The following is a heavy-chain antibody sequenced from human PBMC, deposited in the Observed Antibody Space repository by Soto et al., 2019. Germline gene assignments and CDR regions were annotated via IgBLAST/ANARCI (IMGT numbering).Heavy chain of an antibody. CDR3: ATLLRLQTSWFDP. D-gene: IGHD1-26*01. CDR1: GVTFSSYA. J-gene: IGHJ5*02. Sequence: QVQLVQSGAEVKKPGSSVKVSCKASGVTFSSYAISWVRQAPGQGLEWMGGTIPIFGTANYAQKFNGRVTITADESTSTDYMELSGLRCEDTAVYYCATLLRLQTSWFDPWGQGTLVTVSS. CDR2: TIPIFGTA. V-gene: IGHV1-69*01.